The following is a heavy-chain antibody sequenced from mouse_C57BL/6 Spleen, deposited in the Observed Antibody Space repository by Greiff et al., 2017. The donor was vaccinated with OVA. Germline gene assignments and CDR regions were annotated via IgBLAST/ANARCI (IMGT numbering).Heavy chain of an antibody. CDR2: INPNYGTT. CDR1: GYSFTDYN. J-gene: IGHJ4*01. Sequence: EVQLQQSGPELVKPGASVKISCKASGYSFTDYNMNWVKQSNGKSLEWIGVINPNYGTTSYNQKFKGKATLTVDQSSSTAHMQLNSLTSEDSAVYYCARSGYYGSSYVGYYAMDYWGQGTSVTVSS. CDR3: ARSGYYGSSYVGYYAMDY. D-gene: IGHD1-1*01. V-gene: IGHV1-39*01.